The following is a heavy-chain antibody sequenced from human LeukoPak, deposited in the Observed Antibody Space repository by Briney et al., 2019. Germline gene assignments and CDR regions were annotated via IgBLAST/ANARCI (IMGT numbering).Heavy chain of an antibody. CDR2: IYYSGST. V-gene: IGHV4-59*01. D-gene: IGHD2-15*01. Sequence: SQTLSLTCTVSGGSIRSYYCSWIRQPPGKGLEWIRDIYYSGSTNYNPSLKSRVTISVDTSKNQFSLKLNSVTAADTAVYYCAREEGYCSGGSCYLYFQHWGQGTLVTVSS. CDR1: GGSIRSYY. CDR3: AREEGYCSGGSCYLYFQH. J-gene: IGHJ1*01.